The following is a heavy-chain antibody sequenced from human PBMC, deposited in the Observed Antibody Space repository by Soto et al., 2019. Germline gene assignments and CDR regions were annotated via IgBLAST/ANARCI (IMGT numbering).Heavy chain of an antibody. V-gene: IGHV1-18*04. D-gene: IGHD3-9*01. CDR1: GYTFTSYG. J-gene: IGHJ6*02. CDR2: ISADNGNT. CDR3: ATSYYYDILTGYSLYYYYGMDV. Sequence: QVHLVQSGAEVKKPGASVKVSCKASGYTFTSYGISWVRQAPGQGLEWMGWISADNGNTNYAQKLQGRVTMTTDTSTSTAYMELRSLRSDDTAVYYCATSYYYDILTGYSLYYYYGMDVWGQGTTVTVSS.